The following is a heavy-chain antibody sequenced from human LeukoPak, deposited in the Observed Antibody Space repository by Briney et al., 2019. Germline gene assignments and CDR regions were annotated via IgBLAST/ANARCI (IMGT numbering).Heavy chain of an antibody. D-gene: IGHD1-1*01. CDR2: MNPKSGDT. CDR1: GYTLTSHD. J-gene: IGHJ5*02. CDR3: ARDISTTGDWFDP. Sequence: ASVKVSCKASGYTLTSHDINWVRQAAGQGLEWMGWMNPKSGDTGYAQKFQDRVAMTRDTSINTVYMELSSLTSEDTAVYYCARDISTTGDWFDPWGQGTLVTVSS. V-gene: IGHV1-8*01.